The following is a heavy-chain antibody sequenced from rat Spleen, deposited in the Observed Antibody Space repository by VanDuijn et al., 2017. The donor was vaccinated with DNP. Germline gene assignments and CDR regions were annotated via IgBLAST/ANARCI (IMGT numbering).Heavy chain of an antibody. V-gene: IGHV5-17*01. CDR1: GFTFSDYA. Sequence: EVQLVESGGGLVQPGRSLKLSCAASGFTFSDYAMAWVRQAPKKGLEWVATISYDGSRTYYRDSVKGRFTISRDNAKSTLYLQMDSLRSEDTATYYCARSLPTDFDYWGQGVMVTVSS. D-gene: IGHD2-1*01. J-gene: IGHJ2*01. CDR2: ISYDGSRT. CDR3: ARSLPTDFDY.